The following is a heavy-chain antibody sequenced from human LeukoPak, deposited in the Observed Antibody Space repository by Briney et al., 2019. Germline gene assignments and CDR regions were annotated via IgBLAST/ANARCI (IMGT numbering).Heavy chain of an antibody. CDR2: ISYDGSNK. Sequence: GGSLRLSCAASGFTFSSYAMHWVRQAPGKGLEWVAVISYDGSNKYYADSVKGRFTISRDNSKNTMYLQMNSLRSEDTAVYYCARGAHKRDDYGGFFDYWGQGTLVTVSS. J-gene: IGHJ4*02. CDR3: ARGAHKRDDYGGFFDY. CDR1: GFTFSSYA. V-gene: IGHV3-30*04. D-gene: IGHD4-23*01.